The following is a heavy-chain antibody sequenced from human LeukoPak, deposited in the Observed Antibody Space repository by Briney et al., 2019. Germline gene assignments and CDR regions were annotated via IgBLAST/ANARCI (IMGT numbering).Heavy chain of an antibody. CDR2: ISGSGGST. CDR3: AIPRCQYSYCFAC. J-gene: IGHJ4*02. D-gene: IGHD2/OR15-2a*01. Sequence: GGSLRLSCAASGFTFSSYAMSWVRQAPGKGLEWVSAISGSGGSTYYADSVKGRFTISRDNSKNTLYLQMNSLRAEDTAVYYCAIPRCQYSYCFACLGLGTIVTGSS. V-gene: IGHV3-23*01. CDR1: GFTFSSYA.